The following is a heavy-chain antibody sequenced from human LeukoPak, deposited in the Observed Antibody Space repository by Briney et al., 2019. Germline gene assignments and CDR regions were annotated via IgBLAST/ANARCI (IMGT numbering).Heavy chain of an antibody. J-gene: IGHJ4*02. Sequence: GGSLRLSCAASGFTFSSYSMNWVRQAPGKGLEWVSSISSSSSYIYYADSVKGRFTISRDNAKNSLYLQMSSLRAEDTAVYYCARETEDSSGYYFDYWGQGTLVTVSS. CDR1: GFTFSSYS. CDR2: ISSSSSYI. D-gene: IGHD3-22*01. CDR3: ARETEDSSGYYFDY. V-gene: IGHV3-21*01.